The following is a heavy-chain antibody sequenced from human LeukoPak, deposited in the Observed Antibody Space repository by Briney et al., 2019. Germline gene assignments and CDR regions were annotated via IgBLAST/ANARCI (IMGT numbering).Heavy chain of an antibody. CDR1: GYTFTSYD. CDR3: ARGVVPAAPPHFDY. J-gene: IGHJ4*02. D-gene: IGHD2-2*01. CDR2: ISAYNGNT. V-gene: IGHV1-18*01. Sequence: GASVKVSCKASGYTFTSYDINWVRQAPGQGLEWMGWISAYNGNTNYAQKLQGRVTMTTDTSTSTAYMELRSLRSDDTAVYYCARGVVPAAPPHFDYWGQGTLVTVSS.